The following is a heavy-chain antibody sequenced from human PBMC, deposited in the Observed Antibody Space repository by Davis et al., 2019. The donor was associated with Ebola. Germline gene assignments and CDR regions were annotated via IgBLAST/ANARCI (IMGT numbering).Heavy chain of an antibody. CDR2: IIPILGIA. CDR3: ARGYSSSSMYYFDY. D-gene: IGHD6-6*01. V-gene: IGHV1-69*02. J-gene: IGHJ4*02. Sequence: AASVKVSCKASGGTFSSYTISWVRQAPGQGLEWMGRIIPILGIANYAQKFQGRVTITADKSTSTAYMELSSLRSEDTAVYYCARGYSSSSMYYFDYWGQGTLVTVSS. CDR1: GGTFSSYT.